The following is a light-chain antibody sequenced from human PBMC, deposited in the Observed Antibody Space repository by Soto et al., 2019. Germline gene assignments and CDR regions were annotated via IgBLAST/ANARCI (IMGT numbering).Light chain of an antibody. Sequence: QSVLTQPPSASGTPGQRVTISCSGSSSNIGSNYVYWYQQLPGTAPKLRIYRNNQRPSGVPDRFSGSKSGTSASLAISGLRSEDEADDYCAAWEDSLSGRVVFGGGTQLTGL. CDR2: RNN. CDR3: AAWEDSLSGRVV. CDR1: SSNIGSNY. J-gene: IGLJ2*01. V-gene: IGLV1-47*01.